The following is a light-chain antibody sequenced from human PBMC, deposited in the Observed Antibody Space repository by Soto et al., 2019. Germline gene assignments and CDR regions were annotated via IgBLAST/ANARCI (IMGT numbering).Light chain of an antibody. V-gene: IGKV3-11*01. CDR3: QRRTNWPPGT. CDR2: DVS. J-gene: IGKJ4*01. CDR1: QSLTSRY. Sequence: EIVLTQSPGTLSLSPGERATLSCRASQSLTSRYLAWYQQKPGQAPRLLMYDVSNRATGIPARFSGSGSGTDFTLTIGSLEPEDFAVYFCQRRTNWPPGTFGGGAKMEIK.